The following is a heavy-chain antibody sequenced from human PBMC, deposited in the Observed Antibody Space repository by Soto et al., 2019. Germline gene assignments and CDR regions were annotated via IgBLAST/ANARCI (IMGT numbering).Heavy chain of an antibody. CDR1: GFTFSSYA. Sequence: QVQLVESGGGVVQPGRSLRLSCAASGFTFSSYAMHWVRQAPGKGPEWVAVISYDGSNKYYADSVKGRFTISRDNSKNTLYLQMNSLRAEDTAVYYCARDYYDSSGYYYGGGFFDYWGQGTLVTVSS. CDR2: ISYDGSNK. CDR3: ARDYYDSSGYYYGGGFFDY. J-gene: IGHJ4*02. V-gene: IGHV3-30-3*01. D-gene: IGHD3-22*01.